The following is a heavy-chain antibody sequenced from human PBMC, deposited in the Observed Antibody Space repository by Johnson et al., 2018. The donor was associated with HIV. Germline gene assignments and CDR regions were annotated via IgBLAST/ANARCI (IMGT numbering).Heavy chain of an antibody. V-gene: IGHV3-30*03. CDR1: RFTFSNYA. CDR3: ARDDIRDGKSFDI. Sequence: QVQLVESGGGVVQPGGSLRLSCSASRFTFSNYAMNWVRQAPGKGLEWMAIISYDGSNKNYADSVKGRFTISRDNSKNTLYLQMNSLRAEDTAVYYCARDDIRDGKSFDIWGQGTMVTVSS. J-gene: IGHJ3*02. CDR2: ISYDGSNK.